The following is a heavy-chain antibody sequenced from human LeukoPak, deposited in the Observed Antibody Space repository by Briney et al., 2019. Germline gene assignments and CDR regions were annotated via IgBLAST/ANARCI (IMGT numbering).Heavy chain of an antibody. CDR3: ARVFNIAAEDGYGMDV. CDR2: ISYDGINK. J-gene: IGHJ6*02. CDR1: GFTFSSYG. D-gene: IGHD6-13*01. V-gene: IGHV3-30*03. Sequence: TGRSLRLSCAASGFTFSSYGMHWVRQAPGKGLEWVAVISYDGINKYYADSVKGRFTISRDNSKNTLYLQMNSLRVEDTAVYYCARVFNIAAEDGYGMDVWGQGTTVTVSS.